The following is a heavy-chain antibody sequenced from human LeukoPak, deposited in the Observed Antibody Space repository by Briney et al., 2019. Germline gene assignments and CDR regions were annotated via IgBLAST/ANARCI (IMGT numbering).Heavy chain of an antibody. V-gene: IGHV4-4*02. D-gene: IGHD3-10*02. Sequence: SGTLSLTCAVSGGSISSSNWWSWVRQPPGKGLEWIGEIYHSGSTNYNPSLKSRVTISVDKSKNQFSLKLSSVTAADTAVYYCARLGSGSGRTYYFDYWGQGTLVTVSS. CDR1: GGSISSSNW. CDR3: ARLGSGSGRTYYFDY. CDR2: IYHSGST. J-gene: IGHJ4*02.